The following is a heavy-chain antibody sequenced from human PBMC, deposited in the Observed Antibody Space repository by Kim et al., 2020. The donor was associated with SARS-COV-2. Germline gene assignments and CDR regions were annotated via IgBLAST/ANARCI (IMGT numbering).Heavy chain of an antibody. Sequence: SLKSRVTISVDTSKNQFSLELSSVTAADTAVYYCARDVVRYSSSNDAFDIWGQGTMVTVSS. D-gene: IGHD6-6*01. V-gene: IGHV4-31*02. J-gene: IGHJ3*02. CDR3: ARDVVRYSSSNDAFDI.